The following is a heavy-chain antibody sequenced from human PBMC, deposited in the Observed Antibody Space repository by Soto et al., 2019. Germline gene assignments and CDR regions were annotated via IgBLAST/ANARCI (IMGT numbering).Heavy chain of an antibody. J-gene: IGHJ4*02. CDR1: GFTFSSHS. CDR2: ISYDGSIK. Sequence: QVQLVESGGGVVQPGRSLRLSCAASGFTFSSHSIQWVRLAPGKGLEGVAVISYDGSIKYYADSVKGRFTISRDNSKNTAYLQMNSLRAEDTAVFYCAREWSTSGDLDYWGQGALVIVSS. D-gene: IGHD3-10*01. V-gene: IGHV3-30-3*01. CDR3: AREWSTSGDLDY.